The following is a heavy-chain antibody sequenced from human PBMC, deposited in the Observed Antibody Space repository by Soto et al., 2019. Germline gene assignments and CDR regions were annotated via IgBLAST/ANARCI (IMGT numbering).Heavy chain of an antibody. CDR2: ITPDGSYT. V-gene: IGHV3-74*01. D-gene: IGHD5-12*01. CDR3: ARDLIIVDTPGDVFDY. Sequence: EVQLVESGGGLVQPGGSLRLSCATSGFTFSNYWMHWVRQAPGKGLMWVARITPDGSYTSYADSVKGRFTISRDNAKNTLYLQMNGLRAEDTAIYYCARDLIIVDTPGDVFDYWGQGTLVAVSS. CDR1: GFTFSNYW. J-gene: IGHJ4*02.